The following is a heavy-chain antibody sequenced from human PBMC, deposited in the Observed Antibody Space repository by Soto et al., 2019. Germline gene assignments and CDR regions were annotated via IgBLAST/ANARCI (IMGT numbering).Heavy chain of an antibody. Sequence: DSVKGRFTISRDNAKSSLYLHMDSLRAEDTAVYYCARVSETDGSRSEETMYLASWGQGTLVTVSS. CDR3: ARVSETDGSRSEETMYLAS. V-gene: IGHV3-7*01. J-gene: IGHJ4*02.